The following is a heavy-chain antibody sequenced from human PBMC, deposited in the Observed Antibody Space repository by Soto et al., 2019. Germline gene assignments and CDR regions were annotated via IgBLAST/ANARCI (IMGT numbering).Heavy chain of an antibody. D-gene: IGHD6-19*01. CDR3: ARRHLAVAVSPWFDP. J-gene: IGHJ5*02. Sequence: QVTLKESGPVLVKPTEPLTLRCTVSGLSITDSEMGVSWIRQPPGQPLEWLAHIDSSGEKSYRTFLKSRLAMSKDTSKSQIVLTMTKMDPADTATYYCARRHLAVAVSPWFDPWGQGIPVTVSS. CDR1: GLSITDSEMG. V-gene: IGHV2-26*01. CDR2: IDSSGEK.